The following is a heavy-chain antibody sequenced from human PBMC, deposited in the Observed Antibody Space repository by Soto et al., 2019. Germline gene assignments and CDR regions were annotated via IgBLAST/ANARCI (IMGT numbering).Heavy chain of an antibody. CDR1: GFTFNNYA. CDR3: AKGRGGSGSLTPRLDF. V-gene: IGHV3-23*01. D-gene: IGHD3-10*01. J-gene: IGHJ4*02. Sequence: EVQLLESGGGLVQPGGSLRLSCAASGFTFNNYAMTWVRQAPGKGLEWVSAISGGGDTTSYADSVKGRLTVTRDGSKTTLYLQMSSLRADDTALYYCAKGRGGSGSLTPRLDFWGQGTLVTVSS. CDR2: ISGGGDTT.